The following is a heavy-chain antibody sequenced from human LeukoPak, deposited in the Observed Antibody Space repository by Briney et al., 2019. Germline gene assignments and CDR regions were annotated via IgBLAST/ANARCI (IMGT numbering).Heavy chain of an antibody. Sequence: GASVKVSCKASGYTFISYDINWVRQVTGQGLEWMGWMNPNSGNTGYAQKFQGRVTITRNTSISTAFMELSSLRSEDTAVYYCAKDKGHTVATIMGVGDYWGQGTLVTVSS. V-gene: IGHV1-8*03. CDR3: AKDKGHTVATIMGVGDY. CDR1: GYTFISYD. D-gene: IGHD5-12*01. J-gene: IGHJ4*02. CDR2: MNPNSGNT.